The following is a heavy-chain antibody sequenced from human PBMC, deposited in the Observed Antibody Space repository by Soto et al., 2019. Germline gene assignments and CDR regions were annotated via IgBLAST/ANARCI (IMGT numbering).Heavy chain of an antibody. Sequence: QVQLQASGPGLVKPSQTLSLPCTVSGGSISSGGYSWSWIRQHPGKGLEWIGYIYYSGSTYYNPSLKSRVTISVDTSKNQFSLKLSSVTAADTAVYYCARSGEAGPSYDYYGMDVWGQGTTVTVSS. CDR2: IYYSGST. D-gene: IGHD1-26*01. J-gene: IGHJ6*02. CDR3: ARSGEAGPSYDYYGMDV. CDR1: GGSISSGGYS. V-gene: IGHV4-31*03.